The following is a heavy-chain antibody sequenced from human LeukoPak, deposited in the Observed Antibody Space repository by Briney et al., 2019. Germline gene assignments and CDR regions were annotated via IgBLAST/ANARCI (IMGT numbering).Heavy chain of an antibody. CDR1: GFTFGSFA. CDR2: IFGSGGSP. D-gene: IGHD5-18*01. Sequence: PGGSLRLSCEASGFTFGSFAMYWVRQAPGKGLDWIAGIFGSGGSPHYADSVKGRFAISRDNSKNTVYLQINSLRAEDTAVYYCGKTTAGYSSGQKPAWPVDYWGQGTLVTVSP. V-gene: IGHV3-23*01. CDR3: GKTTAGYSSGQKPAWPVDY. J-gene: IGHJ4*02.